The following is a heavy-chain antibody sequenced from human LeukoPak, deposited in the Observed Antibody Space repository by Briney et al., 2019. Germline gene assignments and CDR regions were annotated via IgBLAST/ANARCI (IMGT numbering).Heavy chain of an antibody. CDR1: GFTFSSYG. Sequence: GGSLRLSCAASGFTFSSYGMHWVRQAPGKGLEWVAFIRYDGSNKYYADSVKGRFTISRDNSKNMVWLQINSPTAEDTATYYCAKDGNWARFEDWGQGTLVAVSS. CDR2: IRYDGSNK. CDR3: AKDGNWARFED. V-gene: IGHV3-30*02. D-gene: IGHD7-27*01. J-gene: IGHJ4*02.